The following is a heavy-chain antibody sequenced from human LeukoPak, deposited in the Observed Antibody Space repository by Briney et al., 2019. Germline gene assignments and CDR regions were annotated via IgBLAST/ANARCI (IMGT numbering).Heavy chain of an antibody. CDR3: AKASSRWYFDG. V-gene: IGHV3-23*01. Sequence: GGSLRLSCAASGFTFSTYGLSWVRQAPGQGLEWVSVIGPSGGYTKYADSVKGRFTISRDDSKNTLYLQMNSLRAEDTAVYYCAKASSRWYFDGWGQGTLVTVSS. CDR2: IGPSGGYT. D-gene: IGHD6-13*01. CDR1: GFTFSTYG. J-gene: IGHJ4*02.